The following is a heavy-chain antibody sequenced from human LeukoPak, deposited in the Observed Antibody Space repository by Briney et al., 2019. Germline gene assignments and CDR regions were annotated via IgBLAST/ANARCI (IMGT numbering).Heavy chain of an antibody. CDR2: ISAYNGNT. CDR1: GYTFTSYG. CDR3: ARDRGTIFGVVIIPWYFDY. V-gene: IGHV1-18*01. Sequence: ASVKVSCKASGYTFTSYGISWVRQAPGQGLEWMGWISAYNGNTNYAQKLQGRVTMTTDTSTSTAYMELRSLRSDDTAVYYCARDRGTIFGVVIIPWYFDYWGQGTLVTVSS. J-gene: IGHJ4*02. D-gene: IGHD3-3*01.